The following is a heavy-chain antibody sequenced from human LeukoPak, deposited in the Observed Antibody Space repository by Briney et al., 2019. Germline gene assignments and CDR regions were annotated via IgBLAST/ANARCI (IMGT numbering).Heavy chain of an antibody. Sequence: QSGGSLRLSRAASGFTFSSYSMNWVRQAPWKGLEWVSYISSSSSTIYYADSVKGRFTISRDNAKNSLYLQMNSLRAEDTAVYYCARRTNLDYWGQGTLVTVSS. J-gene: IGHJ4*02. V-gene: IGHV3-48*01. CDR1: GFTFSSYS. CDR2: ISSSSSTI. CDR3: ARRTNLDY.